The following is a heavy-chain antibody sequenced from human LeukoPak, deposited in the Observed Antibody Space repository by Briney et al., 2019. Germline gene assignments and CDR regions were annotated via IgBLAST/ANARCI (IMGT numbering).Heavy chain of an antibody. Sequence: ASVKVSCKASGYTFTSFYMQWVRQAPGQGLEWMGIINPSGGSTNYAQKLQGRVTMTTDTSTSTAYMELRSLRSDDTAVYYCARGDYVRGSFAFDIWGQGTMVTVSS. V-gene: IGHV1-46*01. CDR2: INPSGGST. CDR1: GYTFTSFY. J-gene: IGHJ3*02. CDR3: ARGDYVRGSFAFDI. D-gene: IGHD4-17*01.